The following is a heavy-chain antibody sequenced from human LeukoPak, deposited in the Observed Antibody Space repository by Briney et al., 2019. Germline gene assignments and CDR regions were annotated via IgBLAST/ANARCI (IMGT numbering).Heavy chain of an antibody. CDR2: LSAYNGNT. V-gene: IGHV1-18*01. Sequence: AASVKVSCKASAYTFTSYGISWVRQAPGQGLEWMGWLSAYNGNTNYAQKLQGRVTMTTDTSTSTAYMELRSLRSDDTAVYYCARSPRGGGDWFDPWGQGTLVTVSS. J-gene: IGHJ5*02. D-gene: IGHD3-16*01. CDR1: AYTFTSYG. CDR3: ARSPRGGGDWFDP.